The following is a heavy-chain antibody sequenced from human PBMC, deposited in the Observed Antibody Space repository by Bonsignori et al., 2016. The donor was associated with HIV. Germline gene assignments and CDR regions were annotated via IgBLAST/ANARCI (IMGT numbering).Heavy chain of an antibody. Sequence: WIRQPPGKGLEWVSSISGGSTYYADSRKGRFTISRDNSKNTLHLQMNSLRAEDTAVYYCKKDRFRATDSELTGPTHALGCFDIWGQGTMVTVSS. J-gene: IGHJ3*02. CDR3: KKDRFRATDSELTGPTHALGCFDI. V-gene: IGHV3-38-3*01. D-gene: IGHD7-27*01. CDR2: ISGGST.